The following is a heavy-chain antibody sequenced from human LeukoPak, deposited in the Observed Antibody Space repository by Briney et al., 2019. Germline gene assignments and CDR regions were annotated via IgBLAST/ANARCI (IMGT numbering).Heavy chain of an antibody. J-gene: IGHJ4*02. D-gene: IGHD6-19*01. Sequence: PSETLSLTCTVSGGSISSYYWSWIRQPPGKGLEWIGYIYYSGSTNYNPSLKSRVTISVDTSKNQFSLKLSSVTAADTAVYYCARGAVAVAGRYYFDYWGQGTLVTVSS. CDR3: ARGAVAVAGRYYFDY. CDR1: GGSISSYY. CDR2: IYYSGST. V-gene: IGHV4-59*08.